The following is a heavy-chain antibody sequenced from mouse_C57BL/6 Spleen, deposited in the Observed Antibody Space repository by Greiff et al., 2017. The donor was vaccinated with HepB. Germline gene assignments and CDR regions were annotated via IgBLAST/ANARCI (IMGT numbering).Heavy chain of an antibody. J-gene: IGHJ3*01. CDR3: ARQGDEGCFAY. V-gene: IGHV5-6*01. CDR1: GFTFSSYG. D-gene: IGHD2-13*01. CDR2: ISSGGSYT. Sequence: EVKLMESGGDLVKPGGSLKLSCAASGFTFSSYGMSWVRQTPDKRLEWVATISSGGSYTYYPDSVKGRFTISRDNAKNTLYLQMSSLKSEDTAMYYCARQGDEGCFAYWGQGTLVTVSA.